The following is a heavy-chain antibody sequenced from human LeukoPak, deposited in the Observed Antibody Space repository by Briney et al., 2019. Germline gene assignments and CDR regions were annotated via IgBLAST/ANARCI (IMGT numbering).Heavy chain of an antibody. D-gene: IGHD2/OR15-2a*01. CDR1: GFTFSTYG. CDR2: ISKDGNSK. J-gene: IGHJ4*02. Sequence: PGGSLRLSCAASGFTFSTYGMHWVRQAPGQGLEWVAVISKDGNSKYYADSVKGRFTISRDNSRNTLYLQMNSLRAEDTAVYYCAKAPIRQKYSNAEYYFDYWGQGTLVPVSS. CDR3: AKAPIRQKYSNAEYYFDY. V-gene: IGHV3-30*18.